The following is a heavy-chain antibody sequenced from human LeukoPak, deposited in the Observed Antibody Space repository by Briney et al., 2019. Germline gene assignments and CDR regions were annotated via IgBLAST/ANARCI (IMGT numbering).Heavy chain of an antibody. J-gene: IGHJ5*01. D-gene: IGHD2-2*01. CDR2: INHSGST. Sequence: PSETLSLTCAVHGGSFSGYYWSWIRQPPGKGLEWIGEINHSGSTNYNPSLKSRVTISVDTSKNQFSLKLSSVTAADTAVYYCARGQGIVVVPAANWFDSWGQGTLVTVSS. CDR1: GGSFSGYY. V-gene: IGHV4-34*01. CDR3: ARGQGIVVVPAANWFDS.